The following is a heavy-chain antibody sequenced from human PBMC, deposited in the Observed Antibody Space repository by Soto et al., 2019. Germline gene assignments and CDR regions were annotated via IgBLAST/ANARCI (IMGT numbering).Heavy chain of an antibody. CDR2: IYYSGST. D-gene: IGHD5-12*01. Sequence: QVQLQESGPGLVKPSQTLSLTCTVSGGSISSGGYYWSWIRQHPGKGLEWIGYIYYSGSTYYNPSITSRVTISVDTSKNQFALKLSSVTAADTAVYYCASTYRTHFESRLGAYYYYYGMDVWGQGTTVTVSS. CDR1: GGSISSGGYY. CDR3: ASTYRTHFESRLGAYYYYYGMDV. V-gene: IGHV4-31*03. J-gene: IGHJ6*02.